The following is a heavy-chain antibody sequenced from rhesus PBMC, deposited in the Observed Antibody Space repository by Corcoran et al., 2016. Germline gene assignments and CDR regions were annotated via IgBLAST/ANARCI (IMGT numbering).Heavy chain of an antibody. J-gene: IGHJ4*01. Sequence: QVQLQESGPGVVKPSETLSLTCAVSGGSISDSYRWSWIRQPPGKGREWIGYIYGSSTSTNYNPSLKSRVTISKDTSKNQFSLKLSSVTAADTAVYYCAIGYSGSSFDYWGQGVLVTVSS. CDR2: IYGSSTST. V-gene: IGHV4S10*01. D-gene: IGHD6-25*01. CDR3: AIGYSGSSFDY. CDR1: GGSISDSYR.